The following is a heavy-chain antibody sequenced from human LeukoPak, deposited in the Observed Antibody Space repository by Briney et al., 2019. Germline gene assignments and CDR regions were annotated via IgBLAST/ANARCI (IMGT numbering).Heavy chain of an antibody. CDR1: GFTFSHYA. CDR3: ARDPTQWLRYGHFDY. V-gene: IGHV3-21*01. D-gene: IGHD5-12*01. Sequence: GGSLRLSCAASGFTFSHYAMSWVRQAPGKGLEWVSSINNVASHIYYADSVKGRFTISRDNAKNSLYLQMNSLRAEDTAVYYCARDPTQWLRYGHFDYWGQGTLVTVSS. CDR2: INNVASHI. J-gene: IGHJ4*02.